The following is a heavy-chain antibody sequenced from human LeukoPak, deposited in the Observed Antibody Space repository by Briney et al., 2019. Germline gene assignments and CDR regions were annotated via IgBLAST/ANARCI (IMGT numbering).Heavy chain of an antibody. Sequence: ETLSLTCTVSGGSISSSSYYWGWVRQAPGKGLEWVSTISGSGSSTYYADSVKGRFTISRDNSKNTLNLQMNSLRAEDTAVYYCAKDGPYYYDSSGYYPFDYWGQGTLVTVSS. D-gene: IGHD3-22*01. CDR2: ISGSGSST. CDR1: GGSISSSSYY. J-gene: IGHJ4*02. CDR3: AKDGPYYYDSSGYYPFDY. V-gene: IGHV3-23*01.